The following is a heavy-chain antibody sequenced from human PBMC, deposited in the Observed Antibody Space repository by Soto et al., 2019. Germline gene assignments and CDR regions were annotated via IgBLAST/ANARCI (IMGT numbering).Heavy chain of an antibody. V-gene: IGHV1-69*01. Sequence: VQLVQSGAEVKKPGSSVKLSCKASGGTFNRYTISWVRQAPGQGLEWMGGIIPIFGTANYAQKFQGRVAIIADESTSAAYMELSSLRSKDTAVYYCALWGFRDGNNSKYNYSGMDVWGQGTTVTVSS. CDR1: GGTFNRYT. J-gene: IGHJ6*02. CDR2: IIPIFGTA. CDR3: ALWGFRDGNNSKYNYSGMDV. D-gene: IGHD1-1*01.